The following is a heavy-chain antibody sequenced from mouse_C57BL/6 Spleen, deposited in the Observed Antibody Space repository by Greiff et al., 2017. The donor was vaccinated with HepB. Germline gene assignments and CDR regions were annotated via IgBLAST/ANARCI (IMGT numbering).Heavy chain of an antibody. CDR1: GYTFTSYW. CDR3: ARWDYYGSSYGYWYFDV. J-gene: IGHJ1*03. Sequence: QVQLQQPGAELVKPGASVKMSCKASGYTFTSYWITWVKQRPGQGLEWIGDIYPGSGSTNYNEKFKSKATLTVDTSSSTAYMQLSSLTSEDSAVYYCARWDYYGSSYGYWYFDVWGIGTTVTVSS. V-gene: IGHV1-55*01. D-gene: IGHD1-1*01. CDR2: IYPGSGST.